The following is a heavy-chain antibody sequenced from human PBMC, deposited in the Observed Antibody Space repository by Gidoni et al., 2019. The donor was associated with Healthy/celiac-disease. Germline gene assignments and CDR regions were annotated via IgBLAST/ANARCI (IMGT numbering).Heavy chain of an antibody. V-gene: IGHV4-61*02. CDR1: GGSISSGSYY. J-gene: IGHJ6*02. CDR3: ARWVYDSGYDPIWFGMDV. CDR2: IYTSGST. D-gene: IGHD5-12*01. Sequence: QVQLQESGPGLVKPSQTLSLTCTVSGGSISSGSYYWSWIRQPAGKGLEWIGRIYTSGSTNYNPSLKSRVTISVDTSKNQFSLKLSSVTATDTAVYYCARWVYDSGYDPIWFGMDVWGQGTTVTVSS.